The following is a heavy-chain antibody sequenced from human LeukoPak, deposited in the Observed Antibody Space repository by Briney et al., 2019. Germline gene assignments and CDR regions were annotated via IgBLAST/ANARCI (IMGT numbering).Heavy chain of an antibody. CDR1: GGPINNYY. CDR2: IYYNGNT. D-gene: IGHD6-19*01. V-gene: IGHV4-59*01. Sequence: SSETLSLTCTLSGGPINNYYWSWIRQPPGKGLEWIGYIYYNGNTNYNPSLKSRVTISVDTSKNQFSLKLSSVTAADTAVYFCAREYSSGLSWFDPWGQGTLVTVSS. CDR3: AREYSSGLSWFDP. J-gene: IGHJ5*02.